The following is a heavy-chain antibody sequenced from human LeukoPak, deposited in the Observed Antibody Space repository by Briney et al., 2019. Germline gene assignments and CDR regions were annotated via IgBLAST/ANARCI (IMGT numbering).Heavy chain of an antibody. Sequence: GGSLRLSRAASGFSFRNYVIHWVRQAPGRGLEWVAVTSSDLNVKLYADSVKGRFTISRDNSRSTLYLQMNSLRPEDTAIYYCAREGYYGSGSPPSLYFDYWGQGTLVTVSS. CDR2: TSSDLNVK. CDR1: GFSFRNYV. CDR3: AREGYYGSGSPPSLYFDY. D-gene: IGHD3-10*01. J-gene: IGHJ4*02. V-gene: IGHV3-30-3*01.